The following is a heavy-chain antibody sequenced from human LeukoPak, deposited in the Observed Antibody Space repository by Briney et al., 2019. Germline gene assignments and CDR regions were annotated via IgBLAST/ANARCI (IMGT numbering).Heavy chain of an antibody. J-gene: IGHJ4*02. Sequence: GGSLRLSCAASGFTFSRYWMHWVRQVPGKGLVWVSLINGDGSTTSYADFVKGRFTISRDNAKNTLSLQVNSLRAEDTAVYYCATGNYYDSRGYYTFGYWGQGTLVTVPS. CDR2: INGDGSTT. CDR3: ATGNYYDSRGYYTFGY. V-gene: IGHV3-74*01. CDR1: GFTFSRYW. D-gene: IGHD3-22*01.